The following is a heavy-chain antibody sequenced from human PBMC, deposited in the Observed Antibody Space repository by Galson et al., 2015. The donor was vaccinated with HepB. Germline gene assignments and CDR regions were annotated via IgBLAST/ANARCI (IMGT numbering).Heavy chain of an antibody. D-gene: IGHD3-10*01. CDR2: ISYDGSNK. CDR1: GFTFSSYA. V-gene: IGHV3-30*04. CDR3: ARDLNYYGSGSYYKLFDY. J-gene: IGHJ4*02. Sequence: SLRLSCAASGFTFSSYAMHWVRQAPGKGLEWVAVISYDGSNKYYADSVKGRFTISRDNSKNTLYLQMNSLRAEDTAVYYCARDLNYYGSGSYYKLFDYWGQGTLVTVSS.